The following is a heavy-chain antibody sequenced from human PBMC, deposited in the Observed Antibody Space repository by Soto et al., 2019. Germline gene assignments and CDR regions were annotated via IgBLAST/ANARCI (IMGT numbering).Heavy chain of an antibody. J-gene: IGHJ4*02. CDR1: GYSISSSNW. CDR3: ARREIQGPIDY. CDR2: IYDSGTT. D-gene: IGHD1-26*01. V-gene: IGHV4-28*01. Sequence: QVQLQESGPELVKPSDTLSLTCAVSGYSISSSNWWGWIRQPPGKGLEWIGYIYDSGTTYYNPSLKSRVTMSVDTSKNQFSLKLTSVTAVDTAVYYCARREIQGPIDYWGQGTLVTVSS.